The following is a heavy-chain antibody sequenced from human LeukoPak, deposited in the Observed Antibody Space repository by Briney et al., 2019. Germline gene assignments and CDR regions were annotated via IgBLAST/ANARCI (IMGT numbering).Heavy chain of an antibody. Sequence: PSETLSLTCTVSGGSVSSGSYYWSWIRQPPGKGLEWIGYIYYSGSTNYNPSLKSRVTISVDTSKNQFSLKLSPVTAADTAVYYCARGKNDAPNYYFDYGGQGPLVTVPS. CDR3: ARGKNDAPNYYFDY. J-gene: IGHJ4*02. D-gene: IGHD1-1*01. CDR1: GGSVSSGSYY. CDR2: IYYSGST. V-gene: IGHV4-61*01.